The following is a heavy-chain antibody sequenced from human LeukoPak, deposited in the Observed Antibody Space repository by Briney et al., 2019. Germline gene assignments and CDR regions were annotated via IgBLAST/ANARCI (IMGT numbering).Heavy chain of an antibody. CDR3: ARGEQWLAPTEGYYYYMDV. Sequence: GGSLRLSCAASGFTFSSYSMNWVRQAPGKGLEWVSSISSSSSYIYYADSVKGRFTISRDNAKNSLYLQMNSLRAEDTAVCYCARGEQWLAPTEGYYYYMDVWGKGTTVTVSS. D-gene: IGHD6-19*01. CDR2: ISSSSSYI. J-gene: IGHJ6*03. V-gene: IGHV3-21*01. CDR1: GFTFSSYS.